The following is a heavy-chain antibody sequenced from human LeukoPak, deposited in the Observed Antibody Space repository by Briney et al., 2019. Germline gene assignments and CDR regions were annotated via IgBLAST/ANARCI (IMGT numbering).Heavy chain of an antibody. CDR2: IYYSGST. V-gene: IGHV4-59*08. CDR1: GGSISSYY. D-gene: IGHD3-10*01. CDR3: ARSDRADYYYGMDV. J-gene: IGHJ6*02. Sequence: PSETLSLTCTVSGGSISSYYWSWIRQPPGKGLEWIGYIYYSGSTNYNPSLKSRVTISVDTSKNQFSLKLSSVTAADTAVYYCARSDRADYYYGMDVWGQGTTVTVSS.